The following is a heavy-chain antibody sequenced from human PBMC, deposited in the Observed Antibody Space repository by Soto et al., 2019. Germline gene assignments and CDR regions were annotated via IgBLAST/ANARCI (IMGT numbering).Heavy chain of an antibody. Sequence: PSETLSLICAVYGGSFSGYYWSWIRQPPGKGLEWMGEINHSGSTNYNPSLKSRVTISVDTSKNQFSLKLSSVTAADMAVYYCARMIVVVDKYGMDVWGQGTTVTVSS. V-gene: IGHV4-34*01. CDR2: INHSGST. J-gene: IGHJ6*02. CDR1: GGSFSGYY. CDR3: ARMIVVVDKYGMDV. D-gene: IGHD3-22*01.